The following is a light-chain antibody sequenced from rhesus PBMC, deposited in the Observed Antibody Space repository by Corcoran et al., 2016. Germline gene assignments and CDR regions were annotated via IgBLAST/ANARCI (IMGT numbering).Light chain of an antibody. CDR1: QSVSSN. Sequence: EIVMTQSPATLSLSPGERAILSCRASQSVSSNLAWYQKKSGQPPRLLIYYASNRATGIPDRFSGSGSVTDFTLTISTLEPEDVGVYYCQQYDNWIFTFGPGTKLDIK. V-gene: IGKV3-35*01. J-gene: IGKJ3*01. CDR2: YAS. CDR3: QQYDNWIFT.